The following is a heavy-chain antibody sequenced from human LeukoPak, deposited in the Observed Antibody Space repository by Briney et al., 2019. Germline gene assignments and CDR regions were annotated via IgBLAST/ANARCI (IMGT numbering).Heavy chain of an antibody. CDR3: ARGSPYYYDSSGRGFDY. V-gene: IGHV3-21*01. CDR2: ISSSSSYI. Sequence: GGSLRLSCAASGFTFSSYAMSWVRQAPGKGLEWVSSISSSSSYIYYADSVEGRFTISRDNAKNSLYLQMNSLRAEDTAVHYCARGSPYYYDSSGRGFDYWGQGTLVTVSS. CDR1: GFTFSSYA. D-gene: IGHD3-22*01. J-gene: IGHJ4*02.